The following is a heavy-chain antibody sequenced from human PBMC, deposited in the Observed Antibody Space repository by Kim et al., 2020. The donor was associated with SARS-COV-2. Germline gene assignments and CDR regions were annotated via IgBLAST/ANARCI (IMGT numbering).Heavy chain of an antibody. D-gene: IGHD6-19*01. J-gene: IGHJ5*02. Sequence: ASVKVSCKASGYTFTTYYIHWGRQAPGQGLEWMGRINPNTGGTNFAQRFQGRVTLTRDTSISTAYMELSRLTSDDTALYFCARARIPVVGYHWVGLWGQG. CDR3: ARARIPVVGYHWVGL. V-gene: IGHV1-2*06. CDR2: INPNTGGT. CDR1: GYTFTTYY.